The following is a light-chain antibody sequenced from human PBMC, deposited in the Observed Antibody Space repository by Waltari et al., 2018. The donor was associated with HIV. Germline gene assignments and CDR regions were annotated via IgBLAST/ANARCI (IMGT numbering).Light chain of an antibody. CDR1: KTILYRSSNKNS. Sequence: DIVMTQSPDSLTVSLGERATINCQSSKTILYRSSNKNSLAWYRQKTGQPPKLLIYWASTREFGVPDRFSGSGSGTDFTLTISSLQAEDVAVYYCQQYYSSPYTFGQGTKLEIK. J-gene: IGKJ2*01. CDR3: QQYYSSPYT. V-gene: IGKV4-1*01. CDR2: WAS.